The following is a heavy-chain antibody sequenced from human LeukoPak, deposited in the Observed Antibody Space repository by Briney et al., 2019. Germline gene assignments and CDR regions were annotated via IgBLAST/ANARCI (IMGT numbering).Heavy chain of an antibody. CDR1: GYTFTSYH. CDR3: ARDLPYSSSWYVSYYYYYGMDV. V-gene: IGHV1-46*01. J-gene: IGHJ6*02. Sequence: ASVKVSCKASGYTFTSYHMHWVRQAPGQGLEWMGIINPSGGSTSYAQKFQGRVTMTRDTSTSTVYMELSSLRSEDTAVYYCARDLPYSSSWYVSYYYYYGMDVWGQGTTVTVSS. D-gene: IGHD6-13*01. CDR2: INPSGGST.